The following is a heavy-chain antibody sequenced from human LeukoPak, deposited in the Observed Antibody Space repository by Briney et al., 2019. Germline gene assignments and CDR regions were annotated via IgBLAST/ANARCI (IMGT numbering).Heavy chain of an antibody. CDR2: INTDGSIT. Sequence: PGGSLRLSCAASGFTFSSYWMHWVRQAPGKGLVWVSRINTDGSITSYADSVKGRFTISRDNAKNTLYLQMNSLRAEDTAVYYCASRGHCSNGVCYTPDYWGQGTLVTVSS. V-gene: IGHV3-74*01. D-gene: IGHD2-8*01. J-gene: IGHJ4*02. CDR3: ASRGHCSNGVCYTPDY. CDR1: GFTFSSYW.